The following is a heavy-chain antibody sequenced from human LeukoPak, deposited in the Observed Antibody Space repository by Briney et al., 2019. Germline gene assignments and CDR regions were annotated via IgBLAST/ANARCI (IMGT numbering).Heavy chain of an antibody. J-gene: IGHJ6*02. D-gene: IGHD3-10*01. V-gene: IGHV4-4*07. Sequence: SETLSLTCTVSGGSITSHYWSWIRQPPGKGLEWIGRILNGGSTNYNPSLKSRLTMSVDTSKNQFSLKLNSVTAADTAVYYCTRGSMGGSGSYYKDYYYGMDVWGQGTLVTVSS. CDR2: ILNGGST. CDR1: GGSITSHY. CDR3: TRGSMGGSGSYYKDYYYGMDV.